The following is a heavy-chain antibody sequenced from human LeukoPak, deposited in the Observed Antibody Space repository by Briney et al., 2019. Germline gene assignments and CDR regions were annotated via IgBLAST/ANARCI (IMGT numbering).Heavy chain of an antibody. V-gene: IGHV4-34*01. D-gene: IGHD5-18*01. CDR1: GGSFSGYY. J-gene: IGHJ4*02. CDR2: INHSGST. Sequence: SETLSLTCAVYGGSFSGYYWSWIRQPPGKGLEWIGEINHSGSTNYNPSLKSRVTISVDTSKNQFSLKLSSVTAADTAVYYCARDYQGGYGDKTVDYWGQGTLVTVSS. CDR3: ARDYQGGYGDKTVDY.